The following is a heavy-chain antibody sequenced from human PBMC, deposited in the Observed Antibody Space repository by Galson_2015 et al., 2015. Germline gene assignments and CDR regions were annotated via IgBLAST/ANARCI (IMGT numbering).Heavy chain of an antibody. D-gene: IGHD4-23*01. CDR2: IYWDDDK. CDR3: ARLPYGGNSYHAFDI. V-gene: IGHV2-5*02. Sequence: PALVRPTQTLTLTCTFSGFSLRTSGVGVGWIRQPPGKALEWLALIYWDDDKRYSPSLKSRLTITKDTSKSQVVLTMTNMDPVDTATYYCARLPYGGNSYHAFDIWGQGTMVTVSS. J-gene: IGHJ3*02. CDR1: GFSLRTSGVG.